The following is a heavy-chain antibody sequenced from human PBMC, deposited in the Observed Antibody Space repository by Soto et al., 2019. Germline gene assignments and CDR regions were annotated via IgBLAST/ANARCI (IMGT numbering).Heavy chain of an antibody. J-gene: IGHJ4*02. CDR3: AKDSGGVSQGYLF. V-gene: IGHV3-30*18. Sequence: PGGSLRLSCAAFGFTFSSYGMHWVRQAPGKGLEWVAVISYDGSNKYYADSVKGRFTISRDNSKNTLYLQMNSLRAEDTAVYYCAKDSGGVSQGYLFWGQGTLVTVSS. D-gene: IGHD2-15*01. CDR2: ISYDGSNK. CDR1: GFTFSSYG.